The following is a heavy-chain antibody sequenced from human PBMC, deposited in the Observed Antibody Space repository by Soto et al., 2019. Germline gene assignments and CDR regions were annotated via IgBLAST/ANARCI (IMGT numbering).Heavy chain of an antibody. Sequence: ASVKVSCKASGGTFSSYAISWVRQAPGQGLEWMGEIIPIFGTANYAQKFQGRVTITADESTSTAYMELSSLRSEDTAVYYCARDRGLSSGDYPYWFDPWGQGTLVIVSS. CDR1: GGTFSSYA. CDR3: ARDRGLSSGDYPYWFDP. V-gene: IGHV1-69*13. D-gene: IGHD3-22*01. J-gene: IGHJ5*02. CDR2: IIPIFGTA.